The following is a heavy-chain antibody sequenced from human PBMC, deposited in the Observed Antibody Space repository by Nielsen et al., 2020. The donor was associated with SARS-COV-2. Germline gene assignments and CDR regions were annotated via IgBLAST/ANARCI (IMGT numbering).Heavy chain of an antibody. CDR3: ARIRWSDYYYGMDV. D-gene: IGHD4-23*01. CDR2: INWNGGST. J-gene: IGHJ6*02. Sequence: GESLKISCAASGFTFDGYGMSWVRQAPGKGLEWVSGINWNGGSTGYADSVKGRFTISRDNAKNSLYLQMNSLRAEDTALYHCARIRWSDYYYGMDVWGQGTTVTVSS. CDR1: GFTFDGYG. V-gene: IGHV3-20*01.